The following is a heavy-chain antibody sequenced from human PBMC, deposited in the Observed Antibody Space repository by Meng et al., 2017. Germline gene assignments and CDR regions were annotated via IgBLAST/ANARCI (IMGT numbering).Heavy chain of an antibody. V-gene: IGHV3-20*04. CDR2: INWNGGST. Sequence: GESLKISCAASGFTFDDYGMSWVRQAPGKGLEWVSGINWNGGSTGYADSVKGRFTISRDNAKNSLYLQMNSLRAEDTAVYYCARELRWDLYSSSWYAAFDIWGQGTMVTVSS. D-gene: IGHD6-13*01. CDR3: ARELRWDLYSSSWYAAFDI. CDR1: GFTFDDYG. J-gene: IGHJ3*02.